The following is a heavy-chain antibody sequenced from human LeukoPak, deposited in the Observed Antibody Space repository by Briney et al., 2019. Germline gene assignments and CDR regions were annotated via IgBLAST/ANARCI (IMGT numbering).Heavy chain of an antibody. CDR3: ARDLWFGIPRNWFDP. D-gene: IGHD3-10*01. J-gene: IGHJ5*02. Sequence: ASVKVSCKASGYTFTGYYMHWVRQAPGQGLEWMGWINPNSGGTNYAQKFQGRVTMTRDTSISTAYMELSRLRSDDTAVYYCARDLWFGIPRNWFDPWGQGTLVTVSS. V-gene: IGHV1-2*02. CDR1: GYTFTGYY. CDR2: INPNSGGT.